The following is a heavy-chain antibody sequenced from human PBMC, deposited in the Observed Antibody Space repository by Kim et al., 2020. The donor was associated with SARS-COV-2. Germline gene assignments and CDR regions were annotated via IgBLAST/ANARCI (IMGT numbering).Heavy chain of an antibody. CDR2: IWYDGSNK. CDR1: GFTFSSYG. Sequence: GGSLRLSCAASGFTFSSYGMHWVRQAPGKGLEWVAVIWYDGSNKYYEDSVKGRFTISRDNSKNTLYLQMNSLRAEDTAVYYCAKGRGSSSWLNAMYFDLWGRGTLVTVSS. CDR3: AKGRGSSSWLNAMYFDL. V-gene: IGHV3-33*06. J-gene: IGHJ2*01. D-gene: IGHD6-13*01.